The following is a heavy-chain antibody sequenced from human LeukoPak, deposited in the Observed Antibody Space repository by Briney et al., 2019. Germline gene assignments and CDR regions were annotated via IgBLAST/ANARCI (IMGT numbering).Heavy chain of an antibody. J-gene: IGHJ4*02. CDR3: AKWLDYYDSSGYPTNDY. Sequence: GRSLRLSCAASGFTFSSYGMHWVRQAPGKGLEWVAVISYDGSNKYYADSVKGRFTFSRDNSKNTLYLQMNSLRAEDTAVYYCAKWLDYYDSSGYPTNDYWGQGTLVTVSS. D-gene: IGHD3-22*01. CDR1: GFTFSSYG. CDR2: ISYDGSNK. V-gene: IGHV3-30*18.